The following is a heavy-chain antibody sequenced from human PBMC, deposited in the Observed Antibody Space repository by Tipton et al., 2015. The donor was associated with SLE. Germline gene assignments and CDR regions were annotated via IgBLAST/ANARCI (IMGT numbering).Heavy chain of an antibody. J-gene: IGHJ4*02. CDR3: ARDNERESSSSDY. CDR1: GFTFSRYG. CDR2: ISSPSSYI. Sequence: GSLRLSCAASGFTFSRYGMNWVRQAPGKGLEWVSYISSPSSYIYYADSVKGRFTISRDNAKNSLYLQMNSLRADDTAVYYCARDNERESSSSDYWGQGTLVTVPS. D-gene: IGHD6-6*01. V-gene: IGHV3-21*01.